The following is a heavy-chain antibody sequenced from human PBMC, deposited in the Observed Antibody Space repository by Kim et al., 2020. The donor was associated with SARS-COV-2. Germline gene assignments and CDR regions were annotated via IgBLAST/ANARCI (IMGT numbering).Heavy chain of an antibody. CDR2: IIPIFGTA. J-gene: IGHJ3*02. CDR1: GGTFSSYA. CDR3: ARDWAGNSSSWYRNAFDI. D-gene: IGHD6-13*01. V-gene: IGHV1-69*13. Sequence: SVKVSCKASGGTFSSYAISWVRQAPGQGLEWMGGIIPIFGTANYAQKFQGRVTITADESTSTAYMELSSLRSEDTAVYYCARDWAGNSSSWYRNAFDIWGQGTMVTVSS.